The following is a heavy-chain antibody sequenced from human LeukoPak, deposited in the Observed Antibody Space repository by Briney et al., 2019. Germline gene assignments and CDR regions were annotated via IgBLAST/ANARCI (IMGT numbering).Heavy chain of an antibody. V-gene: IGHV5-51*01. Sequence: GESLKISCKGSGYSFTSYWIGWVRQMPGKGLEWMGIIYPGDSDTRYSPSFQGQVTISADKSISTAYLQWSSLKASDTAMYYCARRLSSSSPKTYYYYYCMDVWGQGTTVTVSS. D-gene: IGHD6-6*01. J-gene: IGHJ6*02. CDR3: ARRLSSSSPKTYYYYYCMDV. CDR1: GYSFTSYW. CDR2: IYPGDSDT.